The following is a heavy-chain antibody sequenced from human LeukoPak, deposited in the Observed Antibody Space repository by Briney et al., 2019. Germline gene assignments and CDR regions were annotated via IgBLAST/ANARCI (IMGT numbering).Heavy chain of an antibody. CDR1: GYTFTSYD. Sequence: GASVKVSCKASGYTFTSYDINWVRQATGQGLEWMGWMNPNSGNTGYAQKFQGRVTMTRNTSISTAYMELSSLRSEDTAVYYRARKSRAIASVDYWGQGTLVTVSS. CDR3: ARKSRAIASVDY. CDR2: MNPNSGNT. J-gene: IGHJ4*02. D-gene: IGHD6-13*01. V-gene: IGHV1-8*01.